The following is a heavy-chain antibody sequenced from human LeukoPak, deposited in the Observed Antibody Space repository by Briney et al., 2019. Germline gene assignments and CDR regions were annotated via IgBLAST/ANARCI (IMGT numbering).Heavy chain of an antibody. J-gene: IGHJ3*02. CDR1: GFTFSSYA. CDR3: AKDLEGNYYENYDAFDI. CDR2: ISGSGGST. D-gene: IGHD1-26*01. Sequence: GGSLRLSCTASGFTFSSYAMSWVRQAPGKGLEWVSAISGSGGSTYFADSVKGRFTISRDNSKNTLYLQMNSLRAEDTAVYYCAKDLEGNYYENYDAFDIWGQGTMVTVSS. V-gene: IGHV3-23*01.